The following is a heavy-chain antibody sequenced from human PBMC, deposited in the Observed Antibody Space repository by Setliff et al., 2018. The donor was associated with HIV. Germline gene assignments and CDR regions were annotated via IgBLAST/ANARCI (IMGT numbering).Heavy chain of an antibody. CDR3: AKSSGSFQFDAFDI. CDR2: ISWNSGSI. CDR1: GFTFDDYA. J-gene: IGHJ3*02. V-gene: IGHV3-9*03. D-gene: IGHD1-26*01. Sequence: GGSLRLSCAASGFTFDDYAMHWVRQAPGKGLEWVSGISWNSGSIGYADSVKGRFTISRDNAKNSLYLQMNSLRAEDMALYYCAKSSGSFQFDAFDIWGQGTMVTVSS.